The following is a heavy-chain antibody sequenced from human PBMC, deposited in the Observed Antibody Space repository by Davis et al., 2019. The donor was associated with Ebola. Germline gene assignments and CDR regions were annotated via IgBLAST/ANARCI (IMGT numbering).Heavy chain of an antibody. Sequence: AASVKVSCKASGYTFTSYWLHWVRQAPGQGLEWLGVINPSGGSTTYAQKFQGRVTITMDTSASTAYMELSSLRSADTAVYYCARATFGYNSGWYADYWGQGTLVTVSS. D-gene: IGHD6-19*01. CDR1: GYTFTSYW. V-gene: IGHV1-46*01. J-gene: IGHJ4*02. CDR2: INPSGGST. CDR3: ARATFGYNSGWYADY.